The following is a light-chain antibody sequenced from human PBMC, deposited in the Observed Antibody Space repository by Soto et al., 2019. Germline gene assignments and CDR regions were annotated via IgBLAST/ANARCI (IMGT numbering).Light chain of an antibody. Sequence: QSALTQPASVSGSPGQSITISCTGTSSDVGGYNYVSWYQQHPGKAPKLKIYEVSNRPSGVSDRFSGPKSGNTASLTISGLQAEDEADYYCSSFTSINTWVFGGGTKLTVL. J-gene: IGLJ3*02. CDR2: EVS. V-gene: IGLV2-14*01. CDR3: SSFTSINTWV. CDR1: SSDVGGYNY.